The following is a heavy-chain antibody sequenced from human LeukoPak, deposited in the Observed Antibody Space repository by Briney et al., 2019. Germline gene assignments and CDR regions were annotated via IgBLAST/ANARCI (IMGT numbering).Heavy chain of an antibody. Sequence: PSETLSLTCAVSGYSVSSGYYWSWIRQPPGKGLEWIGEINHSGSTNYNPSLKSRVTISVDTSKNQFSLKLSSVTAAGTAVYYCARGRRGYDFWSGYYYFDYWGQGTLVTVSS. J-gene: IGHJ4*02. D-gene: IGHD3-3*01. CDR2: INHSGST. CDR3: ARGRRGYDFWSGYYYFDY. CDR1: GYSVSSGYY. V-gene: IGHV4-34*01.